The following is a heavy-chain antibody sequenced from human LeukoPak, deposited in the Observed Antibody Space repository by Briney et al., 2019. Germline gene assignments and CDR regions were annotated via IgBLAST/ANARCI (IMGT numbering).Heavy chain of an antibody. Sequence: ASVKVSCKASGGTFSSYAISWVRQAPGQGLEWMGGIIPIFGTANYAQKFQGRVTITTDESTSTAYMELSSLRSEDTAVYYCASGQQLVRVAFDIWGQGTMVTVSS. D-gene: IGHD6-6*01. V-gene: IGHV1-69*05. J-gene: IGHJ3*02. CDR3: ASGQQLVRVAFDI. CDR1: GGTFSSYA. CDR2: IIPIFGTA.